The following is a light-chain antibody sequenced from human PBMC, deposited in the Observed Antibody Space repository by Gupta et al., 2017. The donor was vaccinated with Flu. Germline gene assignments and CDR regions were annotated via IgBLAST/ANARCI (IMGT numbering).Light chain of an antibody. CDR1: QCRVYSDGNTF. CDR3: RQGNHCPFS. J-gene: IGKJ2*01. V-gene: IGKV2-30*01. CDR2: MGS. Sequence: DALLTQSPLTLPVTLGQPASLCCRTSQCRVYSDGNTFLVWFQQRPGQAPRRLIYMGSNRDYGVPDRFSGSGSGTDFTLKISSVEAEDVGVYCCRQGNHCPFSFGQGTELEIK.